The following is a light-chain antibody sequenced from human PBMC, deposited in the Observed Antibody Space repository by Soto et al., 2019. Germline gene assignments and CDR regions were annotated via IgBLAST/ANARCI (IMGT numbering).Light chain of an antibody. CDR1: QSVSSSY. Sequence: EIVLTQSPGTLSLSPGEGATLSCRASQSVSSSYLAWYQQKPGQAPRLLIYGASSRATGIPDRFSGSGSGTEFTLTISRLEPEDFAVYYCQQYANSPLTFGSGTKVHIK. CDR3: QQYANSPLT. J-gene: IGKJ3*01. V-gene: IGKV3-20*01. CDR2: GAS.